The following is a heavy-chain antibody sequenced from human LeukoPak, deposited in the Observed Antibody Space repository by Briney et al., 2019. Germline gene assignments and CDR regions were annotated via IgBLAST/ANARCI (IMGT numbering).Heavy chain of an antibody. D-gene: IGHD1-26*01. CDR3: ATISSYYVYFDY. V-gene: IGHV3-7*01. Sequence: PGGSLRLSCAASGFTFRRHAMSWVRQAPGKGLEWVASIKEDGSEKYYVDSVKGRFTISRDNAKNSLYLQMDSLRAGDTAVYYCATISSYYVYFDYWGQGTLVTVSS. CDR2: IKEDGSEK. CDR1: GFTFRRHA. J-gene: IGHJ4*02.